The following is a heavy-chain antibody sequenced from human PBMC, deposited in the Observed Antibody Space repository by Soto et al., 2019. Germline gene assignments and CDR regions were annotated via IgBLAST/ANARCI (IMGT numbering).Heavy chain of an antibody. J-gene: IGHJ6*02. CDR3: ARDRSAMGNYGMDV. CDR2: INPNGGGS. CDR1: GYTLTGYY. V-gene: IGHV1-2*04. Sequence: QGQLVQSGAEVKKPGASVKVSCKASGYTLTGYYIKWVRQAPGQGLEWMGWINPNGGGSKYAQKFEDWVTMTWDTSTVTAYREMARLKSDDTAVYYCARDRSAMGNYGMDVWGQGAPVTVSS.